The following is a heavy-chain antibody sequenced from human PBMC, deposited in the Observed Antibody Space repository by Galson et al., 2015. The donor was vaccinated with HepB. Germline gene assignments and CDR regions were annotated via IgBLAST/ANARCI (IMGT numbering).Heavy chain of an antibody. V-gene: IGHV3-9*01. CDR2: VIWNTRNI. D-gene: IGHD4-17*01. CDR1: GFTCGDYA. Sequence: SLILSCAASGFTCGDYALQYGRRVPWTPVDRAAIVIWNTRNIANVASGTGRNTISRDNAKSFLYRQMNSLRPEDTAFYFCARDPRSGDYGDYNYFDSWGRGILVTVSS. CDR3: ARDPRSGDYGDYNYFDS. J-gene: IGHJ4*02.